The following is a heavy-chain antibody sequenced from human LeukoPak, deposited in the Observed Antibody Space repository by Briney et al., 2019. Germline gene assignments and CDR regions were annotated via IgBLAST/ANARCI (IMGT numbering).Heavy chain of an antibody. CDR3: ARVEGYSGYDFDY. V-gene: IGHV1-2*02. Sequence: GASVKVSCKASGYTFTGYYMHWVRQAPGQGLEWMGWINPNSGGTNYAQKFQGRVTMTRDTSISTAYMELSRLRSDDTAVYYCARVEGYSGYDFDYWGQGTLVTVSS. CDR1: GYTFTGYY. D-gene: IGHD5-12*01. CDR2: INPNSGGT. J-gene: IGHJ4*02.